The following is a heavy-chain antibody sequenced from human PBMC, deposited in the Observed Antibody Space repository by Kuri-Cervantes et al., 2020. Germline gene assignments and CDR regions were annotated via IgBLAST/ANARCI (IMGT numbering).Heavy chain of an antibody. V-gene: IGHV1-2*04. J-gene: IGHJ5*02. CDR3: AAMTTVTPNWFDP. CDR2: INPNSGGT. Sequence: ASVKVSCKASGYTFTGYYMHWVRQAPGQGLEWMEWINPNSGGTNYAQKFQGWVTITRDMSTSTAYMELSSLRSEDTAVYYCAAMTTVTPNWFDPWGQGTLVTVSS. CDR1: GYTFTGYY. D-gene: IGHD4-17*01.